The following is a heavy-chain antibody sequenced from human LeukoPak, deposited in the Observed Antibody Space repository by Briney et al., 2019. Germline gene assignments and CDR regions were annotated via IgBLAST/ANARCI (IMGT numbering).Heavy chain of an antibody. CDR3: AKAEYCSGGSCYSAFDY. J-gene: IGHJ4*02. V-gene: IGHV3-9*01. CDR2: ISWNSGSI. CDR1: GFTFDDYA. D-gene: IGHD2-15*01. Sequence: PGGSLRLSCAASGFTFDDYAMHWVRQAPGKGLEWVSGISWNSGSIGYADSVKGRFTISRDNAKNSPYLQMNSLRAEDTALYYCAKAEYCSGGSCYSAFDYWGQGTLVTVSS.